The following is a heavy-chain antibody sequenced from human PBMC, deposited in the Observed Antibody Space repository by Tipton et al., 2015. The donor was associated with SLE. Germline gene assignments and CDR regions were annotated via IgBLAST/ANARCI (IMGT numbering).Heavy chain of an antibody. D-gene: IGHD1-26*01. CDR2: IYYSGST. Sequence: TLSLTCTVSGGSISSYYWSWIRQPPGKGLEWIGYIYYSGSTNYNPSLKSRVTISVDTSKNQFSLKLSSVTAADTAVYDCARERSWDPLFDYWGQGTLVTVSS. J-gene: IGHJ4*02. V-gene: IGHV4-59*01. CDR1: GGSISSYY. CDR3: ARERSWDPLFDY.